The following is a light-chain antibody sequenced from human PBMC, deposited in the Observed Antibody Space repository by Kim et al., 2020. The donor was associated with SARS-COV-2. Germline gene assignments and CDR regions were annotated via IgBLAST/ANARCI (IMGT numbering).Light chain of an antibody. CDR1: QSVLYSSNNKNY. V-gene: IGKV4-1*01. J-gene: IGKJ1*01. Sequence: DIVMTQSPDSLAVSLGERTTINCKSSQSVLYSSNNKNYLAWYQQKPGQPPKLLIYWASTRESGVPDRFSGSGSGTDFTLTISSLQAEDVAVYYCQQYYSAPQTFGQGNKVEIK. CDR2: WAS. CDR3: QQYYSAPQT.